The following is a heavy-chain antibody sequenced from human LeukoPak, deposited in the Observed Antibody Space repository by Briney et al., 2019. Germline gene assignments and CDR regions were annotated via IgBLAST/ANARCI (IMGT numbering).Heavy chain of an antibody. CDR3: AKEGIAVAGGAFDI. Sequence: PGGSLRLSCAASGFTFDDYAMHWVRQAPGKGLEWVSLISGDGGSTYYADSVKGRFTISGDNSKNSLYLQMNSLRTEDTALYYCAKEGIAVAGGAFDIWGRGTMVTVSS. D-gene: IGHD6-19*01. V-gene: IGHV3-43*02. J-gene: IGHJ3*02. CDR1: GFTFDDYA. CDR2: ISGDGGST.